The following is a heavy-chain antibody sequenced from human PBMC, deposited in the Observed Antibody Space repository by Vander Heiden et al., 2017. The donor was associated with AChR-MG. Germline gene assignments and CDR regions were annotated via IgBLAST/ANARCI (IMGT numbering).Heavy chain of an antibody. J-gene: IGHJ3*02. CDR1: GFTFSSYG. CDR2: IWYDGSNK. Sequence: QVQLVESGGGVVQPGRSLRRPCAASGFTFSSYGMHWVRQAPGKGLEWVAVIWYDGSNKYYADSVKGRFTISRDNSKNTLYLQMNSLRAEDTAVYYCARESKTDAFDIWGQGTMVTVSS. V-gene: IGHV3-33*08. CDR3: ARESKTDAFDI.